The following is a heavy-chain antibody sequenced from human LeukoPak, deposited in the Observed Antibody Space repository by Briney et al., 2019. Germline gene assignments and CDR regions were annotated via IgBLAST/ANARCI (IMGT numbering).Heavy chain of an antibody. CDR3: ARSHYYYGMDV. CDR1: GGSFSGYY. CDR2: INHSGST. J-gene: IGHJ6*02. Sequence: SETLSLTCAVYGGSFSGYYWSWIRQPPGMGLEWIGEINHSGSTNYNPSLKSRVTISVDTSKNQFSLKLSSVTTADTAVYYCARSHYYYGMDVWGQGTTVTVSS. V-gene: IGHV4-34*01.